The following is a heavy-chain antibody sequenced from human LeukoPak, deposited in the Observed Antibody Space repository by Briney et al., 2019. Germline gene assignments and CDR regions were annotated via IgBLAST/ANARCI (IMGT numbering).Heavy chain of an antibody. CDR3: ARGPRITIFGVSVYYGMDV. J-gene: IGHJ6*02. Sequence: GGSLRLSCAASGFTLSSYSMNWVRQAPGKGLEWVSYISSSSSTIYYADSVKGRFTISRDNAKNSLYLQMNSLRDEDAAVYYCARGPRITIFGVSVYYGMDVWGQGTTVTVSS. CDR1: GFTLSSYS. CDR2: ISSSSSTI. D-gene: IGHD3-3*01. V-gene: IGHV3-48*02.